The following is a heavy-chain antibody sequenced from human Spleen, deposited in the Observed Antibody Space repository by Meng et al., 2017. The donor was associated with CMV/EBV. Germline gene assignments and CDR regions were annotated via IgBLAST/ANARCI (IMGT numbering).Heavy chain of an antibody. Sequence: GESLKISCAASGFTFSSYAMSWVRQAPGKGLEWVSAISGSGGSTYYADSVKGRFTISRDNSKNTLYLQMNSLRAEDTAVYYCAKVGEAAAVEGWGQGTLVTVPQ. CDR3: AKVGEAAAVEG. J-gene: IGHJ4*02. D-gene: IGHD6-13*01. CDR2: ISGSGGST. V-gene: IGHV3-23*01. CDR1: GFTFSSYA.